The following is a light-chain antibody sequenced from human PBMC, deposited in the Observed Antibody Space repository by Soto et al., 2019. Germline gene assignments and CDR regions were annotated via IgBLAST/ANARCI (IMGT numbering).Light chain of an antibody. Sequence: DIQMTQSPTSLSASVGXXXXXXXXASXXIRXFVAWYQQKPGKAPKLLIYAASTLQSGVPSRFSGSGSGTDFTLTISSLQPEXVAXXXCQXYSSVPVFGPGTKVEIK. V-gene: IGKV1-27*01. CDR3: QXYSSVPV. CDR2: AAS. CDR1: XXIRXF. J-gene: IGKJ3*01.